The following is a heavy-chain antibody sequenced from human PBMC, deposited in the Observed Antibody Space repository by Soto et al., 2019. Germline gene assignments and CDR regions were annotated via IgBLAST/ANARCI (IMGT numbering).Heavy chain of an antibody. CDR2: INHSGST. CDR1: GGSFSGYY. V-gene: IGHV4-34*01. CDR3: ALGFYLGEVDY. D-gene: IGHD3-10*01. J-gene: IGHJ4*02. Sequence: SETLSLTCAVYGGSFSGYYWSWIRQPPGKGLEWIGEINHSGSTNYNPSLKSRVTISVDTSKNQFSLKLSSVTAADTAVYYCALGFYLGEVDYWGQGTLVTVSS.